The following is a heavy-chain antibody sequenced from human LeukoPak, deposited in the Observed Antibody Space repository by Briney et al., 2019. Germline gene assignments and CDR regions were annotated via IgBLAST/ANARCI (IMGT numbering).Heavy chain of an antibody. CDR3: ARGAGTTVYYMDV. J-gene: IGHJ6*03. Sequence: GGSLRLSCAASGFTFSNYWMHWVRQAPGKGLEWVAVISSDGSNKYYADSVKGQFTISRDNSNNTLYLQMNSLRPEDTAVYYCARGAGTTVYYMDVWGKGTTVTVSS. CDR1: GFTFSNYW. D-gene: IGHD1-7*01. V-gene: IGHV3-30*01. CDR2: ISSDGSNK.